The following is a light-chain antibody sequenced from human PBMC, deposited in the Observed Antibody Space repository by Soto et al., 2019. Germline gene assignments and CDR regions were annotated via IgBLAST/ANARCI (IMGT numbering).Light chain of an antibody. CDR1: QSVSSY. CDR2: TAS. CDR3: QQRSTWTPCT. V-gene: IGKV3-11*01. J-gene: IGKJ1*01. Sequence: EIVLTQSPATLSLSPGERATLSCRASQSVSSYLAWYQHKPGQAPRLLIYTASSRATGIPARFSGSGSGTGFTLAISCHEPEDVAIYYSQQRSTWTPCTFSQGTKLEV.